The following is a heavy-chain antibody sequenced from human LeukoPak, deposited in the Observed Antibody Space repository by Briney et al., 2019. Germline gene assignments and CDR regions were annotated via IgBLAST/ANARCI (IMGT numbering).Heavy chain of an antibody. V-gene: IGHV3-49*04. CDR2: IRSKAYGGTT. J-gene: IGHJ4*02. Sequence: GGSLRLSCAASGFTFSSYSMNWVRQAPGKGLEWVGFIRSKAYGGTTEYAASVKGRFTISRDDSKSIAYLQMNSLKTEDTAVYYCTRVVPAAIGDYWGQGTLVTVSS. D-gene: IGHD2-2*01. CDR1: GFTFSSYS. CDR3: TRVVPAAIGDY.